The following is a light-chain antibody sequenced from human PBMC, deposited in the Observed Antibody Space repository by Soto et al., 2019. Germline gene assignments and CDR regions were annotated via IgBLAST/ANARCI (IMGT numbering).Light chain of an antibody. Sequence: QSALTQPASVSGSPGQSITISCTGTSSDIGAYNYVSWYQQHPGKAPKLMIYEVSYRPSGVSDRFSGSRSGNTASLTISGLQAEDESAYYCSSYTSSTPGVFGGGTKLTVL. CDR3: SSYTSSTPGV. CDR2: EVS. CDR1: SSDIGAYNY. J-gene: IGLJ3*02. V-gene: IGLV2-14*01.